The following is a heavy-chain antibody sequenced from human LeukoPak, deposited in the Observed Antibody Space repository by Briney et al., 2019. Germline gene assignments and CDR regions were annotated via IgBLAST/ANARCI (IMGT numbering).Heavy chain of an antibody. Sequence: SETLSLTCTVSGGSISSHYWSWIRQPPGKGLDWIGYTYYIGSTNYNPSLKSRVTISVDMSKNQFSLKLSSVTAADTAVYYCARGAYGDYWGPSSFDYWGQGTLVTVSS. V-gene: IGHV4-59*11. CDR2: TYYIGST. J-gene: IGHJ4*02. CDR3: ARGAYGDYWGPSSFDY. D-gene: IGHD4-17*01. CDR1: GGSISSHY.